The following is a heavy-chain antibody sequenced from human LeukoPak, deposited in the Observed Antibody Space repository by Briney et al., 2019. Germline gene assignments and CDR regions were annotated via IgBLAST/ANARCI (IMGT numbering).Heavy chain of an antibody. J-gene: IGHJ4*02. Sequence: GGSLRLSCAASGFFFSNYWMSWVRQAQGKGLEWVANINLDGNGRFYVDSVKGRFTISRDNNKKSVYLQMNSLRAEDTAVYYCARDSILYYYDSSGFDYWGQGTLVTVSS. V-gene: IGHV3-7*01. CDR2: INLDGNGR. CDR1: GFFFSNYW. D-gene: IGHD3-22*01. CDR3: ARDSILYYYDSSGFDY.